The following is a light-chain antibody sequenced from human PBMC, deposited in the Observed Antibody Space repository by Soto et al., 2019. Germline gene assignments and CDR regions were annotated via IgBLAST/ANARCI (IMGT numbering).Light chain of an antibody. CDR3: QKYNSAPWS. V-gene: IGKV1-27*01. J-gene: IGKJ1*01. Sequence: TQNTHSPSSLSEDISHKVTIACRATQDIKSYLAWYQQKPGTVPRLLIYATSTLQSGVPSRFSGSGYGTDFTLTISGLQPEDVATYYCQKYNSAPWSFAQGTKVDIK. CDR2: ATS. CDR1: QDIKSY.